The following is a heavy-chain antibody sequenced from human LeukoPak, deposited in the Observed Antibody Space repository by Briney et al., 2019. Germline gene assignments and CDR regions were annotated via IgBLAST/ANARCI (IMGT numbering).Heavy chain of an antibody. Sequence: SETLSLTCTVSGGSISSSSYYWGWIRQPPGKGLEWIGSIYYNGSTYYNPSLKSRVTISVDTSKNQFSLKLSSVTAADTAVYYCARHYYDFWSGSTFDPWGQGTLVTVSS. D-gene: IGHD3-3*01. J-gene: IGHJ5*02. V-gene: IGHV4-39*01. CDR3: ARHYYDFWSGSTFDP. CDR1: GGSISSSSYY. CDR2: IYYNGST.